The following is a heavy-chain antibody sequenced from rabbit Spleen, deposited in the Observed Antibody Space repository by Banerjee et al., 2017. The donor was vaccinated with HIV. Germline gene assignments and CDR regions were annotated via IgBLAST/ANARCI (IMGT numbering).Heavy chain of an antibody. V-gene: IGHV1S40*01. D-gene: IGHD1-1*01. CDR2: IDIGSSGFT. J-gene: IGHJ6*01. CDR1: GLDFSGDSY. CDR3: ARDTSSSFSSYGMDL. Sequence: QLLEESGGDLVKPGASLTLTCKASGLDFSGDSYDSYMCWVRQAPEKGLEWIACIDIGSSGFTYFASWAKGRFTISKTSSTTVTLQMTSLTAADTATYFCARDTSSSFSSYGMDLWGPGTLVTVS.